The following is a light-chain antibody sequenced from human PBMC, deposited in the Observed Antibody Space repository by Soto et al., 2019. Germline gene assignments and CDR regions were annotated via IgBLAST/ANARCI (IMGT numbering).Light chain of an antibody. CDR3: QQSYSTPQT. J-gene: IGKJ1*01. CDR1: QSVSSSY. V-gene: IGKV3-20*01. Sequence: IVLTKSPGTLSLYQGERATLSCRASQSVSSSYLAWYQQKVGQGPRLLMYGTSRRATGTPDRFSGSGSGTDFTLTISSLRPEDFATYYCQQSYSTPQTFGQGTKVDIK. CDR2: GTS.